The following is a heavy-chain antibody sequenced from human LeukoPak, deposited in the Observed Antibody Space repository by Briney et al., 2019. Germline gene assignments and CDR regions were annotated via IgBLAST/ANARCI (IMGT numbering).Heavy chain of an antibody. V-gene: IGHV1-24*01. Sequence: ASVKVSCKVSGHTLTELSMHWVRQAPGKGLEWMGGFDPEDGETIYAQKFQGRVTMTEDTSTDTAYMELSSLRSEDTAVYYCATERLDYGDYVLYYGMDVWGQGTTVTVSS. CDR2: FDPEDGET. J-gene: IGHJ6*02. CDR1: GHTLTELS. CDR3: ATERLDYGDYVLYYGMDV. D-gene: IGHD4-17*01.